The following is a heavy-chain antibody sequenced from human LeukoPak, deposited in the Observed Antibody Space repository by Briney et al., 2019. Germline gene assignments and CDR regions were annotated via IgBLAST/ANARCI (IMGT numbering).Heavy chain of an antibody. CDR2: INHNGNVN. CDR3: ARGGGMDV. J-gene: IGHJ6*02. V-gene: IGHV3-7*03. Sequence: GGSLRLSCAASGFTFSSYWMNWARQAPGKGLEWVASINHNGNVNYYVDSVKGRFTISRDNAKNSLYLQMSNLRAEDTAVYFCARGGGMDVWGQGATVTVSS. CDR1: GFTFSSYW. D-gene: IGHD3-16*01.